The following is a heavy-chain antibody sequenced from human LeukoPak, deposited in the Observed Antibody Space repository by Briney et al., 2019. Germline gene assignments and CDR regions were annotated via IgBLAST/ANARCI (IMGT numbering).Heavy chain of an antibody. D-gene: IGHD3-22*01. Sequence: ASVKVSCKASGYTFTGYYMHWVRQAPGQGLEWMGWINPNSGGTNYPQKFQGRLTMTRDTSISTAYMELSRLRSDDTAVYYCARDLADYYDSSGYYYPPGYFDYWGQGTLVTVSS. J-gene: IGHJ4*02. CDR1: GYTFTGYY. CDR3: ARDLADYYDSSGYYYPPGYFDY. CDR2: INPNSGGT. V-gene: IGHV1-2*02.